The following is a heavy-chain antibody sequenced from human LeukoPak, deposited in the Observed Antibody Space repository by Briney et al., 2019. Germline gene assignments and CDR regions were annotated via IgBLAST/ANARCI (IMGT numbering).Heavy chain of an antibody. V-gene: IGHV3-23*01. CDR1: GFTFSSYA. J-gene: IGHJ3*02. Sequence: GGSLRLSCVASGFTFSSYAMSWVRQAPGKGLEWVSGISGSGGSAYYADSVKGRFTISRDNSKNTLYLQMNRPRADDTAVYYCARTRERMATIDAFDIWGQGTMVTVSS. D-gene: IGHD5-24*01. CDR2: ISGSGGSA. CDR3: ARTRERMATIDAFDI.